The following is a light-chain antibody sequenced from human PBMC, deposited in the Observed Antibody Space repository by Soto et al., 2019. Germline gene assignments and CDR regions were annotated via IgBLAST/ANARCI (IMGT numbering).Light chain of an antibody. CDR2: GNS. V-gene: IGLV1-40*01. Sequence: QSVLTQPPSVSGAPGQRITISCTGSSSNFGAGYDVHWYQQLPGTAPKLLIYGNSHRPSWVPDRFSGSKSGTSASLGITGLQSEDEAEYYCQSYDRSPSAVVFGGGTKVTVL. CDR1: SSNFGAGYD. CDR3: QSYDRSPSAVV. J-gene: IGLJ2*01.